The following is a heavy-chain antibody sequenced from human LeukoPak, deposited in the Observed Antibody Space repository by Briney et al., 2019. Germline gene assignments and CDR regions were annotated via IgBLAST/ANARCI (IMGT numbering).Heavy chain of an antibody. CDR2: INPNSGGT. D-gene: IGHD6-13*01. Sequence: GASVKVSCKASGYTFTGYYMHWVRQAPGQGLEWMGWINPNSGGTNYAQKFQGRVTMTRDTSIRTAYMELSRLRSDDTAVYYCASDGIAAAGTEYYYMDVWGKGTTVTVSS. CDR1: GYTFTGYY. CDR3: ASDGIAAAGTEYYYMDV. J-gene: IGHJ6*03. V-gene: IGHV1-2*02.